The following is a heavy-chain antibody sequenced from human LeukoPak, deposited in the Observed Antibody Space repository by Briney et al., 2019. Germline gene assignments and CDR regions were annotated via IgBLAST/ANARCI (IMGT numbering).Heavy chain of an antibody. Sequence: SETLSLTCTVSGGSISSSSYYWGWIRQPPGKGLEWIGSIYYSGSTYYNPSLKRRVTISVDTSKNQFSLKLSSVTAADTAVYYCARRYVWFDPWGQGTLVTVSS. CDR3: ARRYVWFDP. V-gene: IGHV4-39*01. D-gene: IGHD5-12*01. J-gene: IGHJ5*02. CDR2: IYYSGST. CDR1: GGSISSSSYY.